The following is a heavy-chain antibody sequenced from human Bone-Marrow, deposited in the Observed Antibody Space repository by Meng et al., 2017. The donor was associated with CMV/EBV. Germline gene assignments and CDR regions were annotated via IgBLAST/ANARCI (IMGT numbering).Heavy chain of an antibody. CDR3: ARGRGFFWSDGMDV. D-gene: IGHD3-3*01. CDR2: INHSGST. V-gene: IGHV4-34*01. J-gene: IGHJ6*02. Sequence: SETLSLTCAVYGGSFSGYYWSWIRQPPGKGLDWIGEINHSGSTNYNPSLKSRVAISVDTSKNQFSLKLSSVTAADTAAYYCARGRGFFWSDGMDVWGQGTTVTVSS. CDR1: GGSFSGYY.